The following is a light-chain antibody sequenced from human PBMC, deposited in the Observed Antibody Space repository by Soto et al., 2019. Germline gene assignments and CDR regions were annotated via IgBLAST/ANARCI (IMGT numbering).Light chain of an antibody. J-gene: IGLJ1*01. CDR1: SSNIGSNT. Sequence: QSVLTQPPSASGTPVQRVTILCSGSSSNIGSNTVNWYQQLPGTAPKLLIYSNNQRPSGVPDRFSGSKSGTSASLAISGLQSEDEADYYCAAWDDSLNGYVFGTGTKVTVL. CDR3: AAWDDSLNGYV. V-gene: IGLV1-44*01. CDR2: SNN.